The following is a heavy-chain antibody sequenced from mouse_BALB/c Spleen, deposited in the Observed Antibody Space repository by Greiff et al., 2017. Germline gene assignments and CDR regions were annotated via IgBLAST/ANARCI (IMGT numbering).Heavy chain of an antibody. J-gene: IGHJ1*01. CDR2: ISSGGGNT. CDR3: ARRTVVATDYFDG. D-gene: IGHD1-1*01. CDR1: GFTFSSYT. Sequence: EVMLVESGGGLVKPGGSLKLSCAASGFTFSSYTMSWVRQTPEKRLEWVATISSGGGNTYYPDSVKGRFTISRDNAKNNLYLQMSSLRSEDTALYYCARRTVVATDYFDGWGAGTTGTVSS. V-gene: IGHV5-9*03.